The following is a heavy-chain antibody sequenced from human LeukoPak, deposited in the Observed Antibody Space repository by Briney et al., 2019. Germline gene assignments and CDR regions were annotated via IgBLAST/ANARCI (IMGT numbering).Heavy chain of an antibody. CDR2: IYHSGST. D-gene: IGHD3-22*01. V-gene: IGHV4-30-4*07. CDR3: ARPYYDSSGYYHDAFDI. J-gene: IGHJ3*02. CDR1: GGSISSGAYS. Sequence: SETLSLTCTVSGGSISSGAYSWSWIRQPPGKGLEWIGYIYHSGSTYYNPSLKSRVTMSVDTSKNQFSLKLSSVTAADTAVYYCARPYYDSSGYYHDAFDIWGQGTMVTVSS.